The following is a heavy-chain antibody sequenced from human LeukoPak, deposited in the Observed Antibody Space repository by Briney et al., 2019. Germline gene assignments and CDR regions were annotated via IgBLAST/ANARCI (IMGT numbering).Heavy chain of an antibody. J-gene: IGHJ4*02. D-gene: IGHD5-12*01. CDR3: ARNRAITSGYDY. V-gene: IGHV4-59*08. CDR2: ISYGGST. Sequence: SEPLSLTCTVSGGSITPYYWIWIRQPPGKGLEWIGYISYGGSTNYNPSLKSRLAISVDTSKNQLSLKLTSVTAADTAVYYCARNRAITSGYDYWCRGTLVTVSS. CDR1: GGSITPYY.